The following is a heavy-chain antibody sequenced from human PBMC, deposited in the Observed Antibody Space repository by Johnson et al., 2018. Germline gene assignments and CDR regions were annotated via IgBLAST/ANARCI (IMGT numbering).Heavy chain of an antibody. D-gene: IGHD3-3*02. V-gene: IGHV3-30-3*01. CDR1: GFTFSSYA. Sequence: QVQLVQSGGGVVQPGRSLRLSCAASGFTFSSYAMHWVRQAPGKGLEWVAVISYDGSNKYYADSVKGRFTISRDNSTNTLYLQMNSLRAEDTAVYYCASLSAGAFDIWGQGTMVTVSS. CDR3: ASLSAGAFDI. J-gene: IGHJ3*02. CDR2: ISYDGSNK.